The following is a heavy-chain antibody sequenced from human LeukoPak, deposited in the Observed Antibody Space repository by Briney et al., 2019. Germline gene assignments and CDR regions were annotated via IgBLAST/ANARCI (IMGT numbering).Heavy chain of an antibody. CDR2: IIPIFGTA. V-gene: IGHV1-69*13. D-gene: IGHD3-10*01. Sequence: GASVKVSCKVSGYTLTELSMHWVRQAPGKGLEWMGGIIPIFGTANYAQKFQGRVTITADESTSTAYMELSSLRSEDTAVYYCAREGGGYYGSGSYDYWGQGTLVTVSS. CDR3: AREGGGYYGSGSYDY. J-gene: IGHJ4*02. CDR1: GYTLTELS.